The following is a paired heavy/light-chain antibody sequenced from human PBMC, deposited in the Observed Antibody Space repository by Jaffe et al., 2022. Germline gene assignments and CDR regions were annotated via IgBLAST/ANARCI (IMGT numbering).Heavy chain of an antibody. D-gene: IGHD2-15*01. CDR2: INTGSSLI. J-gene: IGHJ1*01. Sequence: EVQLVESGGALVQPGGSLRLSCTASGFTFSSYNMNWVRQAPGKGPEWISYINTGSSLIYYADSVKGRFAISRDNAKNSLSLQMNSLRAEDTAVYYCARSDCVRGGGSCYLQHWGQGTLVTVSS. CDR1: GFTFSSYN. V-gene: IGHV3-48*01. CDR3: ARSDCVRGGGSCYLQH.
Light chain of an antibody. V-gene: IGLV1-51*01. Sequence: QSVLTQPPSVSAAPGQKVTISCSGSSTNIGNNYVCWYQQFPRTVPKLLIYDDDKRPSGIPDRFSGSKYGTSATLDITGLQTGDEADYYCATWDGSLSAALFGGGTKLTVL. CDR2: DDD. CDR3: ATWDGSLSAAL. J-gene: IGLJ2*01. CDR1: STNIGNNY.